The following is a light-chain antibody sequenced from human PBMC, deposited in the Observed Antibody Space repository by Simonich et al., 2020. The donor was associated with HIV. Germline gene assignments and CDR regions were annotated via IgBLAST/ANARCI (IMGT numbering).Light chain of an antibody. V-gene: IGKV1-39*01. CDR1: QRLSKF. CDR2: AAS. Sequence: DIQMTQSPSTLSASVGDRVIITCRGSQRLSKFLNWYQQIPGKAPKILIYAASTLQSGVPSRVSGSGSGTDFTLTISSLQPEDFATYYCQQYYSTPYTFGQGTKLEIK. J-gene: IGKJ2*01. CDR3: QQYYSTPYT.